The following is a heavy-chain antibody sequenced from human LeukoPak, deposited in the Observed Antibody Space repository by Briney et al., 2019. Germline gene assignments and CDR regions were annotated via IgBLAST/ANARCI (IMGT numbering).Heavy chain of an antibody. CDR2: ISGSGGST. V-gene: IGHV3-23*01. J-gene: IGHJ6*02. D-gene: IGHD6-19*01. CDR1: GFTFSSYA. Sequence: GGSLRLSCAASGFTFSSYAMSWVRQAPGKGLEWVSAISGSGGSTYYADSVKGRFTISRDNSKNTLYLQMNGLRAEDTAVYYCAKGLAGYYYGMDVWGQGTTVTVSS. CDR3: AKGLAGYYYGMDV.